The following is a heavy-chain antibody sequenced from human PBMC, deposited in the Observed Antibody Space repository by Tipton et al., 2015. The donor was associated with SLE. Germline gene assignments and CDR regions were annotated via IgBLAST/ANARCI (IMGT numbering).Heavy chain of an antibody. J-gene: IGHJ3*01. CDR3: AKRVKVEVAFDF. CDR1: GFTFSNYP. D-gene: IGHD1-1*01. V-gene: IGHV3-23*03. CDR2: IYGDGSDS. Sequence: VQSGGSLRLSCAASGFTFSNYPMSWVRQAPGKGLEWVSVIYGDGSDSHYADSVRGRFTISRDNSKNTLYLEMNSLSAEDTAIYYCAKRVKVEVAFDFWGQGTMVAVSS.